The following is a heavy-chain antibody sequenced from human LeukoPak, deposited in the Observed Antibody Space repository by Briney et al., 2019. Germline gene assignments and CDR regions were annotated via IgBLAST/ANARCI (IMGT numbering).Heavy chain of an antibody. Sequence: SETLSLTCTVSGDSISSYYWSWIRQPPGKGLEWIGYIYYSGSTNYNPSLKSRATISVDTSKNQFSLKLSSVTAADTAVYYCARVVVPAAMGGMDVWGQGTTVTVSS. CDR2: IYYSGST. CDR1: GDSISSYY. D-gene: IGHD2-2*01. CDR3: ARVVVPAAMGGMDV. V-gene: IGHV4-59*01. J-gene: IGHJ6*02.